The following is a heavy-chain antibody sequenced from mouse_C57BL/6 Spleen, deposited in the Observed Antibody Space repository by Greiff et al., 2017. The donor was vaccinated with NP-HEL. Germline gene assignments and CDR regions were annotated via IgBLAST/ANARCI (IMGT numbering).Heavy chain of an antibody. D-gene: IGHD1-1*01. CDR2: IYPSDSET. V-gene: IGHV1-61*01. CDR1: GYTFTSYW. CDR3: AREGLIYYYGSRGGYYAMDY. J-gene: IGHJ4*01. Sequence: QVQLQQPGAELVRPGSSVKLSCKASGYTFTSYWMDWVKQRPGQGLEWIGNIYPSDSETHYNQKFKDKATLTVDKSSSTAYMQLSSLTSEDSAVYYCAREGLIYYYGSRGGYYAMDYWGQGTSVTVSS.